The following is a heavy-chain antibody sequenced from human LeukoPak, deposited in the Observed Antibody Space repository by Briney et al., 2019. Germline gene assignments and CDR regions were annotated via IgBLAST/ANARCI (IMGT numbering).Heavy chain of an antibody. J-gene: IGHJ4*02. Sequence: GGSLRLSCAASGFTLSSYAMSWVRQAPGKGLEWVSAISGNGDSTYYADSVKGRLTISRDNSKNTLYLQMNSLRAEDTAVYNCARGRGSYSLDYWGQGPLVPVSS. CDR3: ARGRGSYSLDY. CDR2: ISGNGDST. V-gene: IGHV3-23*01. CDR1: GFTLSSYA. D-gene: IGHD3-10*01.